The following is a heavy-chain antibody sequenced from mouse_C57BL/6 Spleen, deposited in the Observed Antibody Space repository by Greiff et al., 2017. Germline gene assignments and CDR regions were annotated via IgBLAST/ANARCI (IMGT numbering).Heavy chain of an antibody. V-gene: IGHV2-6*03. Sequence: QVQLQQSGPGLVAPSQSLSITCTVSGFSLTSYGVHWVRQPPGKGLEWLVVIWSDGSTTYNSALKSRLSISKDNSKSQVFLKMNSLQTDDTAMYYCARAIDYYGSSYAMDYWGQGTSVTVSS. D-gene: IGHD1-1*01. CDR1: GFSLTSYG. CDR2: IWSDGST. CDR3: ARAIDYYGSSYAMDY. J-gene: IGHJ4*01.